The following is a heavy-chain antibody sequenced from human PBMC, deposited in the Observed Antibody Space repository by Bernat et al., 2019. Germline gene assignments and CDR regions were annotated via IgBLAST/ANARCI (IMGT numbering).Heavy chain of an antibody. CDR1: GFTFSSYS. J-gene: IGHJ4*02. CDR2: ISSSSSYI. D-gene: IGHD2-15*01. V-gene: IGHV3-21*01. CDR3: ARALNRGQTRHFDY. Sequence: EVQLVESGGGLVKPGGSLRLSCAASGFTFSSYSMNWVRQAPGKGLEWVSSISSSSSYIYYADSVKGRFTISRDNAKNSLYLQMNSLRAEDTAVYYCARALNRGQTRHFDYWGQGTLVTVSS.